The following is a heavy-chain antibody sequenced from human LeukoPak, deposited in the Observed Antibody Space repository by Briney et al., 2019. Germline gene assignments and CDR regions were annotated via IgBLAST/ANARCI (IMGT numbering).Heavy chain of an antibody. J-gene: IGHJ4*02. Sequence: GSLRLSCAASGFTFSSYGMNWVRQAPGKGLEWVSYISSSSTIYYADSVKGRFTISRDNAKNSLYLQMNSLRDEDTAVYYCARSVSIAAAGSFDYWGQGTLVTVSS. CDR3: ARSVSIAAAGSFDY. D-gene: IGHD6-13*01. CDR1: GFTFSSYG. V-gene: IGHV3-48*02. CDR2: ISSSSTI.